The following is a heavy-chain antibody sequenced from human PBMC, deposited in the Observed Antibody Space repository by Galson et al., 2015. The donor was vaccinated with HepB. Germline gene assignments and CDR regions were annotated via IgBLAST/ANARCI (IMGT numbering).Heavy chain of an antibody. Sequence: SLRLSCAASGFTFSTYWMHWVRRAPGKGLVWVSRINTDGSSTPCADSVKGRFTISRNNAKNTLYLQMNSLRAEDTAVYYCARQSGYGMDVWGQGTTVAVSS. V-gene: IGHV3-74*01. CDR1: GFTFSTYW. D-gene: IGHD3-10*01. J-gene: IGHJ6*02. CDR2: INTDGSST. CDR3: ARQSGYGMDV.